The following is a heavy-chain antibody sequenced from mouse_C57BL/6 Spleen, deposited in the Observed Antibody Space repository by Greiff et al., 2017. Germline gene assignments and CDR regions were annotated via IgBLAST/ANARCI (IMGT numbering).Heavy chain of an antibody. CDR2: IDPETGGT. CDR1: GYTFTDYE. D-gene: IGHD2-5*01. CDR3: TRGYSNLYYFDY. J-gene: IGHJ2*01. V-gene: IGHV1-15*01. Sequence: QVQLQQSGAELVRPGASVTLSCKASGYTFTDYEMHWVKQTPVHGLEWIGAIDPETGGTAYNQKFKGKAILTADKSSSTAYMELRSLTSEDSAVXYCTRGYSNLYYFDYWGQGTTLTVSS.